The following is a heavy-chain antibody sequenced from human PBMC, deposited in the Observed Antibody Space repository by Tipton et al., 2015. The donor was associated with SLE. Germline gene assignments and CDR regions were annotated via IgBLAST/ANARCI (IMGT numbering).Heavy chain of an antibody. J-gene: IGHJ4*02. Sequence: TLSLTCSVSGDSIRNYYWTWIRQPPGKGLEWMGYFYYSGSTNYNPSLKGRLTPSLDTSKSQFSLKLTSVTAADTAVYYCARVDPRSSSSGLYDYWGQGTLVTVSS. CDR2: FYYSGST. CDR1: GDSIRNYY. CDR3: ARVDPRSSSSGLYDY. V-gene: IGHV4-59*12. D-gene: IGHD6-6*01.